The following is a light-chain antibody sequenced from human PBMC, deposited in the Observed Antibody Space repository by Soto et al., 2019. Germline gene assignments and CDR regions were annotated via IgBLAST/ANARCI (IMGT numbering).Light chain of an antibody. CDR1: QGIRND. Sequence: AIQLTQTPSSLSASVGDRVTITCRASQGIRNDLGWYQQKPGKAPELLIYAASSLQSGVPSRFSGSGSGTDFTLTISSLQPEDFATYYCLHDYNYPRTFGQGSKVDIK. J-gene: IGKJ1*01. V-gene: IGKV1-6*01. CDR3: LHDYNYPRT. CDR2: AAS.